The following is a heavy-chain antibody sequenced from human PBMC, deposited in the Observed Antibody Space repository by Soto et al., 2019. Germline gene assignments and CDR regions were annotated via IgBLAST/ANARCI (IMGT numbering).Heavy chain of an antibody. CDR3: ARVYPSDTRYGYVGNNWFEP. CDR1: GYTFTSYY. D-gene: IGHD5-18*01. CDR2: INPSGGST. Sequence: QVQLVQSGAEVKKPGASVKVSCKASGYTFTSYYMHWVRQAPGQGLEWMGIINPSGGSTSYAQKCSGRVTMTGETSTSTVYMELRSLRSEDTAVYYCARVYPSDTRYGYVGNNWFEPWGQGTLVTVSS. J-gene: IGHJ5*02. V-gene: IGHV1-46*03.